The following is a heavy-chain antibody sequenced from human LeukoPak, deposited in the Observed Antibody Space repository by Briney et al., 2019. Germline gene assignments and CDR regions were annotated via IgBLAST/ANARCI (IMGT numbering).Heavy chain of an antibody. V-gene: IGHV1-2*02. Sequence: ASVKVSCKASGYPFTGYYMHWVRQAPGQGLEWMGWIAPNSGGTNYAQKFQGRVTMTRDTSINTAYMELNRLTSDDTAVYYCAREYSSSSGRLYDYWGLGTLVTVSS. CDR1: GYPFTGYY. CDR2: IAPNSGGT. D-gene: IGHD6-6*01. J-gene: IGHJ4*02. CDR3: AREYSSSSGRLYDY.